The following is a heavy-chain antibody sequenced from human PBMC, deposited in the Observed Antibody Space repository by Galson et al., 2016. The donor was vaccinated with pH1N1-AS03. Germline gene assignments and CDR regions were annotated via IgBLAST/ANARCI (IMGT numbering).Heavy chain of an antibody. D-gene: IGHD6-13*01. Sequence: SLRLSCAASGFTFSSYWMHWVRQAPGKGLVWVSRINSAGSSTSYADSVKGRFTISRDNAKNTLYLQMNSLRAEDTAVYYCYSSSWDDAFDIWGQGTMVTVSS. V-gene: IGHV3-74*01. CDR3: YSSSWDDAFDI. J-gene: IGHJ3*02. CDR2: INSAGSST. CDR1: GFTFSSYW.